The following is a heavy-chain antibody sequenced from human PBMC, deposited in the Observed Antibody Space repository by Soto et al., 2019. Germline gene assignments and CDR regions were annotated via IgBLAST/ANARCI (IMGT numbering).Heavy chain of an antibody. CDR1: GFAVSSKY. CDR3: VQTTGWPGFDF. D-gene: IGHD6-19*01. Sequence: EVQLVESGGGLIQPGGSLRLSCAASGFAVSSKYMTWVRQAPGKGLEWVSVIYGGGTTYYADSVKGRCTISRDTSKNTLYLQMNSRRAQDTAVYYCVQTTGWPGFDFWGQGTLVTVSS. CDR2: IYGGGTT. J-gene: IGHJ4*02. V-gene: IGHV3-53*01.